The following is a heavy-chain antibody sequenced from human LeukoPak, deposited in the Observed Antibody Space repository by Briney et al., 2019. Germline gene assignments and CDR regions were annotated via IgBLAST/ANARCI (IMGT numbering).Heavy chain of an antibody. J-gene: IGHJ4*02. CDR2: IYYSGST. V-gene: IGHV4-39*01. CDR1: GGSFSGYY. CDR3: ASLAVAGLSEGY. D-gene: IGHD6-19*01. Sequence: SETLSLTGAVYGGSFSGYYWAWIRQPPGKGLEWIASIYYSGSTYYNPSLKSRVTISVDTSRNQFSLKLSSVTAADTAVYYCASLAVAGLSEGYWGQGTLVIVSS.